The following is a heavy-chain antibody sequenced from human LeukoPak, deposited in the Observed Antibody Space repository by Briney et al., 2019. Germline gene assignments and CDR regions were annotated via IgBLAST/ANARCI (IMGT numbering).Heavy chain of an antibody. CDR3: ARDEVPAAYFDY. V-gene: IGHV1-69*04. J-gene: IGHJ4*02. Sequence: GASVKVSCKASGGTFSSYAISWVRQAPGQGLEWMGRIIPILGIANYAQKFQGRVTITADKSTSTAYMELSSLRSEDTAVYYRARDEVPAAYFDYWGQGTLVTVSS. CDR1: GGTFSSYA. CDR2: IIPILGIA. D-gene: IGHD2-2*01.